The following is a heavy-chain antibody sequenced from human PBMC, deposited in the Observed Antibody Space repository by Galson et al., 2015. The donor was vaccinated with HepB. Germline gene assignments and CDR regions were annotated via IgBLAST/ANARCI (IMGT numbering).Heavy chain of an antibody. CDR2: IYYSGST. Sequence: SETLSLTCTVSGGSISSSSYYWGWIRQPPGKGLEWIGSIYYSGSTYYNPSLKSRVTISVDTSKNQFSLKLSSVTAADTAVYYCARTDSSSWHRANWFDPWGQGTLVTVSS. D-gene: IGHD6-13*01. V-gene: IGHV4-39*01. CDR1: GGSISSSSYY. CDR3: ARTDSSSWHRANWFDP. J-gene: IGHJ5*02.